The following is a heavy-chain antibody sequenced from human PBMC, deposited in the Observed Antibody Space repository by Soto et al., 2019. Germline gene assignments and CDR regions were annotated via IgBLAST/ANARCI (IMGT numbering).Heavy chain of an antibody. V-gene: IGHV1-46*01. CDR1: GYTFINYY. D-gene: IGHD2-21*01. Sequence: QAHLVQSGAEVREPGASEKFSCRTSGYTFINYYIHWVRQAPGHGLEWMAIINPMSGATNYAQKFQGRITLTMDTSTTTVYMEVSSLTSEDTAVYYCARDLAAGDLWGQGTLVTVSS. J-gene: IGHJ4*02. CDR2: INPMSGAT. CDR3: ARDLAAGDL.